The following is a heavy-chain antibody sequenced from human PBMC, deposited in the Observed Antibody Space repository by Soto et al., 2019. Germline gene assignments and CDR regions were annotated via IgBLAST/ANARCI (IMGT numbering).Heavy chain of an antibody. Sequence: QVQLVESGGGLVKPGGSLRLSCAASGFSFGDYYMSWIRQAPGSGLEWISYISGTGRTIDYANSVKGRFTISRDNADKSLYLQMNSLGAEDTAIYYCARAPSAHDSFDLWGQGTLVTVSS. CDR2: ISGTGRTI. D-gene: IGHD5-12*01. J-gene: IGHJ5*02. CDR1: GFSFGDYY. CDR3: ARAPSAHDSFDL. V-gene: IGHV3-11*01.